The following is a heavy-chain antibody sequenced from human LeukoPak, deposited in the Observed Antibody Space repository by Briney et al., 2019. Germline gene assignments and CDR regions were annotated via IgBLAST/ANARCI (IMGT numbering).Heavy chain of an antibody. Sequence: SETLSLTRAVYGGSFSGYYWSWIRQPPGKGLEWIGEINHSGSTNYNPSLKSRVTISVDTSKNQFSLKLSSVTAADTAVYYCARYSSSWSNWFDPWGQGTLVTVSS. J-gene: IGHJ5*02. V-gene: IGHV4-34*01. D-gene: IGHD6-13*01. CDR1: GGSFSGYY. CDR2: INHSGST. CDR3: ARYSSSWSNWFDP.